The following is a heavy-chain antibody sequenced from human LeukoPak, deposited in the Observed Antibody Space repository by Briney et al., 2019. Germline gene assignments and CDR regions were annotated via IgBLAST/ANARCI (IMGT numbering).Heavy chain of an antibody. Sequence: VASVKVSCKASGYTFTGYYMHWVRQAPGQGLEWMGWINPNSGGTNYAQKFQGRVTMTRDTSISTAYMELSRLRSDDTAVYYCARGVLWFGELPSYYFDYWGQGTLVTVSS. CDR1: GYTFTGYY. CDR2: INPNSGGT. V-gene: IGHV1-2*02. CDR3: ARGVLWFGELPSYYFDY. D-gene: IGHD3-10*01. J-gene: IGHJ4*02.